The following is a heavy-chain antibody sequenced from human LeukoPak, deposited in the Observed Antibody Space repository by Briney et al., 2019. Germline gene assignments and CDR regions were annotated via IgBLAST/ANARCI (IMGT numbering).Heavy chain of an antibody. CDR2: IQYDGTVE. CDR3: GRGAAAAVDH. D-gene: IGHD6-25*01. Sequence: GGSLRLSCAASGFTSTDYNMHWVRRAPGRGLEYVAFIQYDGTVEYYADSVKGRFTMSRDKSKNTLYLHVNSLRREDTAVYFCGRGAAAAVDHWGQGTLASVSS. J-gene: IGHJ4*02. CDR1: GFTSTDYN. V-gene: IGHV3-30*02.